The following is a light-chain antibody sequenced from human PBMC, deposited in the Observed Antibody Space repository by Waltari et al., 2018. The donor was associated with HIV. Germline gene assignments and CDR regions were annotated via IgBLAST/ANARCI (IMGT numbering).Light chain of an antibody. V-gene: IGKV1-39*01. Sequence: DIQMTQSPSSVSASLGDRVTITCRASQNINNYLNWYQQKPGKAPRLLIYDVSSLQSGVPSRFTGSGSGTVFSLTISSLQPEDFGTYYCQQSFDTPPWTFGQGT. CDR1: QNINNY. CDR2: DVS. CDR3: QQSFDTPPWT. J-gene: IGKJ1*01.